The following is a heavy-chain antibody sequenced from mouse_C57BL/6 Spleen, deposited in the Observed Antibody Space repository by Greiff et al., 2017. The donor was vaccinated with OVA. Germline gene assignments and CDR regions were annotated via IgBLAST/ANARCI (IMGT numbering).Heavy chain of an antibody. J-gene: IGHJ2*01. CDR3: ARWATGFDY. CDR1: GYTFTSYW. CDR2: IDPSDSYT. D-gene: IGHD3-1*01. Sequence: VQLQQPGAELVMPGASVKLSCKASGYTFTSYWMHWVKQRPGQGLEWIGEIDPSDSYTNYNQKFKGKSTLTVDKSSSTAYMQLSSLTSEDSAVYYCARWATGFDYWGQGTTLTVSS. V-gene: IGHV1-69*01.